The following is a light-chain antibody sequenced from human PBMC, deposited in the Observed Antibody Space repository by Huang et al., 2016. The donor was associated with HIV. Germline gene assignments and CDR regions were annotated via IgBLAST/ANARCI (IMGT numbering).Light chain of an antibody. CDR2: GAS. CDR3: QHYNNWPYS. Sequence: EIVMTQSPATLSVSPGERATLSCRASQSVSKNLAWYQQRPGQVPRLLIYGASTRASGIPARFSGSGAGTEFTLTISSLQSEDVAVYYCQHYNNWPYSFGQGTKLEI. J-gene: IGKJ2*03. V-gene: IGKV3-15*01. CDR1: QSVSKN.